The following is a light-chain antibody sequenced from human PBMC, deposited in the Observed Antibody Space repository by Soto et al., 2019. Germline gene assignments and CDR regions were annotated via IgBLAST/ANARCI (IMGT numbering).Light chain of an antibody. V-gene: IGLV1-51*01. CDR3: GTWDTSLSAHFV. J-gene: IGLJ1*01. CDR2: DNN. Sequence: QSFLTQPPSVSAAPGQKVTISCSGSRSNIGNNYVSWYQQLPGTAPKLLIYDNNQRPSGIPDRFSGSKSGTSATLAITGLQTGDEADYYCGTWDTSLSAHFVFGTGTKVTVL. CDR1: RSNIGNNY.